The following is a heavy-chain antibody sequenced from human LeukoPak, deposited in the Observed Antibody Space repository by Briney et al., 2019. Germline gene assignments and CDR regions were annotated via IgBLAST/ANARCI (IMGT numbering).Heavy chain of an antibody. V-gene: IGHV3-66*01. Sequence: GGSLRLSCAASGFTFSTYAMNWVRQAPGKGLEWVSVIYPNGDAYYADSLKGRFTISRDTSKNTMYLQMNSLSAEDTAVYYCASAYYGDYGGYWGQGTLVTVSS. J-gene: IGHJ4*02. D-gene: IGHD4-17*01. CDR1: GFTFSTYA. CDR2: IYPNGDA. CDR3: ASAYYGDYGGY.